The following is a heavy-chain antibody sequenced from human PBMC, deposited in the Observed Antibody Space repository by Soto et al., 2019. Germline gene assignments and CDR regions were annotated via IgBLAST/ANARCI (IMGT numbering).Heavy chain of an antibody. D-gene: IGHD4-17*01. CDR2: IYYSGST. Sequence: SETLSLTCTVSGGSIGSGGYYWSWIRQHPGKGLEWIGYIYYSGSTYYNPSLKSRVTISVDTSKNQFSLKLSSVTAADTAVYYCARVLFYGDYRWFDPWGQGTLVTVSS. CDR3: ARVLFYGDYRWFDP. CDR1: GGSIGSGGYY. J-gene: IGHJ5*02. V-gene: IGHV4-31*03.